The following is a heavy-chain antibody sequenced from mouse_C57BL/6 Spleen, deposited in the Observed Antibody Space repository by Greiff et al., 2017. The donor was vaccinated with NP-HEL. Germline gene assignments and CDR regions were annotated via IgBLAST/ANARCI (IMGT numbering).Heavy chain of an antibody. V-gene: IGHV1-18*01. Sequence: EVQLQQSGPELVKPGASVKIPCKASGYTFTDYNMDWVKQSNGKSLEWIGDINPNNGGTIYNQKFKGKATLTVDKSSSTAYMELRSLTSEDTAVYYCARGSNYGMDYWGHGTSVTVSS. J-gene: IGHJ4*01. D-gene: IGHD6-1*01. CDR3: ARGSNYGMDY. CDR1: GYTFTDYN. CDR2: INPNNGGT.